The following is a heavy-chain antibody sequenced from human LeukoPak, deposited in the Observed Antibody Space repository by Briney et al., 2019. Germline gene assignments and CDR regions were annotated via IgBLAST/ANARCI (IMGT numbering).Heavy chain of an antibody. D-gene: IGHD4-17*01. CDR3: ARDDFLLGYGASGGMDV. CDR2: IIPTFGTA. CDR1: GGTSSSYA. J-gene: IGHJ6*02. V-gene: IGHV1-69*13. Sequence: ASVKVSCKASGGTSSSYAISWVRQAPGQGLDWMGGIIPTFGTANYAQKFQGRVTITADESTSTAYMELSSLRSEDTAVYYCARDDFLLGYGASGGMDVWGQGTTVTVSS.